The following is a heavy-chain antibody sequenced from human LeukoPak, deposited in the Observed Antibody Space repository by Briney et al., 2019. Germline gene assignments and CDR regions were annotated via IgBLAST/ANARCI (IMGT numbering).Heavy chain of an antibody. D-gene: IGHD3-3*01. V-gene: IGHV4-30-2*01. CDR2: IYHSGST. CDR3: ASPGRGFWSAGLSGEFP. Sequence: PSETLSLTCTVSGGSISSGGYYWSWIRQPPGKGLEWIGYIYHSGSTYYNPSLKSRVTISVDRSKNQFSLKLSSVTAADTAVYYCASPGRGFWSAGLSGEFPWGQGTLVTVSS. CDR1: GGSISSGGYY. J-gene: IGHJ5*02.